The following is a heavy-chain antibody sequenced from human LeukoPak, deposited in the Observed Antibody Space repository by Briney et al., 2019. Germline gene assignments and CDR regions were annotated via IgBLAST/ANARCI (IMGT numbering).Heavy chain of an antibody. J-gene: IGHJ4*02. V-gene: IGHV3-9*01. CDR1: GFTFSSYA. CDR2: ISWNSGSI. CDR3: ARGYSSGCYD. Sequence: GGSLRLSCAASGFTFSSYAMSWVRQAPGKGLEWVSGISWNSGSIGYADSVKGRFTISRDNAKNSLYLQMNSLRAEDTAVYYCARGYSSGCYDWGQGTLVTVSS. D-gene: IGHD6-19*01.